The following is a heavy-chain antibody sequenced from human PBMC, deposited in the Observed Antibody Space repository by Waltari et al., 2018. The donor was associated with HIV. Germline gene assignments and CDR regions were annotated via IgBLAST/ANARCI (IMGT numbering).Heavy chain of an antibody. CDR1: GGSFSGYY. CDR3: ARGWVGYCSSTSCRRYFDL. Sequence: VQLQQWGAGLLKPSETLSLTCAVYGGSFSGYYWSWIRQPPGKGLEWIGEINHSGSTNPNPSLKSRVTISVDTSKNQFSLKLSSVTAADTAVYYCARGWVGYCSSTSCRRYFDLWGRGTLVTVSS. CDR2: INHSGST. J-gene: IGHJ2*01. D-gene: IGHD2-2*01. V-gene: IGHV4-34*01.